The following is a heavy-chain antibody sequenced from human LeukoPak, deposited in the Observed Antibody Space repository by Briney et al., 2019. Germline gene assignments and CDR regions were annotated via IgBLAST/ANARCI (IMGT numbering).Heavy chain of an antibody. J-gene: IGHJ4*02. D-gene: IGHD3-9*01. CDR2: INDNSGGT. CDR1: GYTFTDYY. V-gene: IGHV1-2*02. CDR3: ARDSAATGLSFDY. Sequence: ASVKVSCKASGYTFTDYYMHWFRLAPGQGLEWMGEINDNSGGTKYAQKFQGRVTLTRDTSVTTAYLELSSLISDDTAIYYCARDSAATGLSFDYWGQGTLVTVSS.